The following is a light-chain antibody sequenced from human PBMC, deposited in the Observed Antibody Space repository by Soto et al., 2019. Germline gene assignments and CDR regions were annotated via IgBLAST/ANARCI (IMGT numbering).Light chain of an antibody. J-gene: IGLJ2*01. CDR1: SSNIGSNT. CDR2: TNE. CDR3: AAWDDSVNGRV. V-gene: IGLV1-44*01. Sequence: QSVLTQPPSASGTPGQRVTISCSGSSSNIGSNTVNWYQQLPGTAPKLLIYTNEQRPSGVPDRFAGSKSGSSDSLAISGLQSGDGADYYCAAWDDSVNGRVFGGGTKLTVL.